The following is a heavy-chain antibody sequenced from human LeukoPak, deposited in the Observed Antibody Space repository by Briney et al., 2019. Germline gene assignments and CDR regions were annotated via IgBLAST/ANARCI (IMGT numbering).Heavy chain of an antibody. Sequence: SETLSLTCTVSGGSISSSIYYWGWIRQPPGKGLEWIGSIYYSGSTYYNPSLKSRVTISVDTSKNQFSLKLSSVTAADTAVYYCASPIFYGSGSYYSDWGQGTLVTVSS. D-gene: IGHD3-10*01. V-gene: IGHV4-39*01. CDR3: ASPIFYGSGSYYSD. CDR1: GGSISSSIYY. CDR2: IYYSGST. J-gene: IGHJ4*02.